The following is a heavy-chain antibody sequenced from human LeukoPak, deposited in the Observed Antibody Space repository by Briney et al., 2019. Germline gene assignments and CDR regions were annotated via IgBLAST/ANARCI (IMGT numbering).Heavy chain of an antibody. CDR3: ARDNSLGYCSGGSCSSFDY. CDR2: ISGSGGNT. J-gene: IGHJ4*02. Sequence: GGSLRLSCAASGFTFSSYAMSWVRQAPGKGLEWVSTISGSGGNTYYTDSVKGRFTISRDNSKNTLYLQMNSLRAEDTAVYYCARDNSLGYCSGGSCSSFDYWGQGTLVTVSS. CDR1: GFTFSSYA. V-gene: IGHV3-23*01. D-gene: IGHD2-15*01.